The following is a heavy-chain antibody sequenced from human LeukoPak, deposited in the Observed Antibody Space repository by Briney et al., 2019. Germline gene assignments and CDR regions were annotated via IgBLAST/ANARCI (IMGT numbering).Heavy chain of an antibody. CDR1: GGTFSSYA. D-gene: IGHD3-3*01. CDR3: ARVLAHYDFWSGYLY. J-gene: IGHJ4*02. Sequence: EASVKVSCKASGGTFSSYAISWVRQAPGQGLEWMGGIIPIFSTANYAQKFQGRVTITADESTSTAYMELSSLRSEDTAVYYCARVLAHYDFWSGYLYWGQGTLVTVSS. V-gene: IGHV1-69*13. CDR2: IIPIFSTA.